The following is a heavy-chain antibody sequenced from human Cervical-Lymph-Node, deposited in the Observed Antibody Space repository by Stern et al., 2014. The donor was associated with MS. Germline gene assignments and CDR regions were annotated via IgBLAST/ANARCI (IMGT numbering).Heavy chain of an antibody. D-gene: IGHD6-13*01. CDR2: IFWDDDK. CDR3: ARQGSSWYPLKTYTWFAP. V-gene: IGHV2-5*02. Sequence: QVTLRESGPTLVKPTQTLTLTCTFSGFSLNSNGVGVGWLRTPPGKALEWLALIFWDDDKRYSPSLKSRLTITKDTSKNQVVLTMTNMDTVDTAIYYCARQGSSWYPLKTYTWFAPWGQGTPVTVSS. CDR1: GFSLNSNGVG. J-gene: IGHJ5*02.